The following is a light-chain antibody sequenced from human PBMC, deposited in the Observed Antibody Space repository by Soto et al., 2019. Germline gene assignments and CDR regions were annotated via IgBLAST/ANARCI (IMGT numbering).Light chain of an antibody. J-gene: IGKJ5*01. V-gene: IGKV3-11*01. CDR1: QSVNSN. Sequence: EIVLTQSPASLSLSPGERATLSCRASQSVNSNLAWYQHKPGQAPRLLIYDASNRATGIPARFSGSGSGTDFTLTVSSLEPEDFAVYYCQHGSDWPPFTFGQG. CDR2: DAS. CDR3: QHGSDWPPFT.